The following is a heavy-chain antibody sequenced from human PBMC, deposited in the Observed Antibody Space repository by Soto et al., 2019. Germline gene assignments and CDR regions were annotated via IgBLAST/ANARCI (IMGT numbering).Heavy chain of an antibody. CDR3: ARVRIRGDYFDY. J-gene: IGHJ4*02. CDR2: IYYSGST. Sequence: SETLSLTCTVSVGSVSSYYWSWIRQPPGKGLEWIGYIYYSGSTNYSPSLKIRVTISVDTSKNQFSLKLSSVTAADTAVYYCARVRIRGDYFDYWGQGTLVTVSS. D-gene: IGHD1-20*01. CDR1: VGSVSSYY. V-gene: IGHV4-59*02.